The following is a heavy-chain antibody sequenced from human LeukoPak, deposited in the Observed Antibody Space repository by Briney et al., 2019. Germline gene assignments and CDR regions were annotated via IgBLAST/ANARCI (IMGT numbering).Heavy chain of an antibody. D-gene: IGHD6-19*01. Sequence: SETLSLTCTVSGGSISSNNYYWGWIRQPPGKGLEWIGSIYYSGSTYYNPSLKSRVTISVDTSKNQFSLKLSSVTAADTAVYYCARTGYSSGWYFDYWGQGTLVTVSS. J-gene: IGHJ4*02. V-gene: IGHV4-39*07. CDR1: GGSISSNNYY. CDR3: ARTGYSSGWYFDY. CDR2: IYYSGST.